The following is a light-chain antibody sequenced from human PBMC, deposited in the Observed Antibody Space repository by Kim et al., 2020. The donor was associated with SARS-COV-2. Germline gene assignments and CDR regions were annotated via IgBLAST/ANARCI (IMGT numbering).Light chain of an antibody. CDR1: NIGSKS. V-gene: IGLV3-21*04. J-gene: IGLJ1*01. CDR3: QVWDSNSDQYV. CDR2: YDS. Sequence: SYELTQPPSVSVAPGKTASITCGGKNIGSKSVHWYQQKPGQAPVLVIYYDSDRPSGIPERFSGSNSGNTATLTISRVEAGDEADYYCQVWDSNSDQYVFGTGTKVTVL.